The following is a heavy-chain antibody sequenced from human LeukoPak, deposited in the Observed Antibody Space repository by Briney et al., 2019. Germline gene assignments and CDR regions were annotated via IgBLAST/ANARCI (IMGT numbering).Heavy chain of an antibody. CDR1: GGSISSYY. J-gene: IGHJ3*02. D-gene: IGHD3-10*01. Sequence: SETLSLTCTVSGGSISSYYWSWIRQPPGKGLEWIGYIYYSGSTNYNPSLKSRVTISVDTSKNQFSLKLSSVTAADTAVYYCARGRPLPGYAFDIWGQGTMVTVSS. CDR3: ARGRPLPGYAFDI. CDR2: IYYSGST. V-gene: IGHV4-59*01.